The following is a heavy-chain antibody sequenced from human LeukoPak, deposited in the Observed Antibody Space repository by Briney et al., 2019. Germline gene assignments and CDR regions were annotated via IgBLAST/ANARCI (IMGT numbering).Heavy chain of an antibody. Sequence: GGSLRLSCAASGFTFSTSWMSWVRQAPGIGVEWVAHIKQDGRGKYYVESVKGGFTISRDNAKNSLSLQMNSLRAEDTAVYYCARAWERTFDIWGQGTMVTVSS. D-gene: IGHD1-26*01. V-gene: IGHV3-7*04. CDR3: ARAWERTFDI. J-gene: IGHJ3*02. CDR2: IKQDGRGK. CDR1: GFTFSTSW.